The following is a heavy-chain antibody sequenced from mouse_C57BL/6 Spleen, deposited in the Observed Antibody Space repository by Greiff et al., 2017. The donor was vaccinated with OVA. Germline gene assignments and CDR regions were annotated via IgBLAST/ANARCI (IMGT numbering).Heavy chain of an antibody. J-gene: IGHJ2*01. Sequence: QVQLQQPGAELVKPGASVKLSCKASGYTFTSYWMHWVKQRPGQGLEWIGMIHPNSGSTKYNEKFKSKATLTVDKSSCTAYMQLSSLTSKDSAVYCCDRWRDYGGWGQGTTLTVSS. D-gene: IGHD2-4*01. V-gene: IGHV1-64*01. CDR2: IHPNSGST. CDR1: GYTFTSYW. CDR3: DRWRDYGG.